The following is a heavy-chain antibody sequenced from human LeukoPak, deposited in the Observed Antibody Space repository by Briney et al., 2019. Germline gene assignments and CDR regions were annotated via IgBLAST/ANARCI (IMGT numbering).Heavy chain of an antibody. CDR3: ARGFGSSGWGLYYFDY. Sequence: SETLSLTCAVYGGSFSGYYWSWIRQPPGKGLEWIGEINHSGSTNYNPSLKSRVTISVDTSKNQFSLKLSSVTAADTAVYYCARGFGSSGWGLYYFDYWGREPWSPSPQ. J-gene: IGHJ4*02. CDR1: GGSFSGYY. D-gene: IGHD6-19*01. CDR2: INHSGST. V-gene: IGHV4-34*01.